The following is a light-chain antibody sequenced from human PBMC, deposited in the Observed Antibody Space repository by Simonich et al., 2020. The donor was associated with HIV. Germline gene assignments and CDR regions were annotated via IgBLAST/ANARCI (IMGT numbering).Light chain of an antibody. J-gene: IGKJ2*01. V-gene: IGKV1-9*01. Sequence: DIQLTQSPSFLSASVGDRLTITCRASQGISSYLAWYQQKPGKAPKLLIYKASSLEGGVPSRFSGSGSGTEFTLTISSLQPEDFATYYCQQFNSYPYTFGLGTKLEIK. CDR3: QQFNSYPYT. CDR2: KAS. CDR1: QGISSY.